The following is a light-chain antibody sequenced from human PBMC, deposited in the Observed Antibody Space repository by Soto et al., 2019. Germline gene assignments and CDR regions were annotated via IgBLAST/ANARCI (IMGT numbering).Light chain of an antibody. V-gene: IGKV3-20*01. Sequence: VLTQSPDTLSLSPGEIATLSCRASQSVSSSYLAWFQQKPGQAPRLLIYGTSSRATGIPDRFSGSGSGTAFTLTISRLEPEDFAVDFCQEYGSPPLTFGGGTKVEI. CDR3: QEYGSPPLT. CDR2: GTS. CDR1: QSVSSSY. J-gene: IGKJ4*01.